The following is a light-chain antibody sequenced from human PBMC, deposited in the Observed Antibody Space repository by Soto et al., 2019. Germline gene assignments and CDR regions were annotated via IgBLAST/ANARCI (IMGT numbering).Light chain of an antibody. CDR3: QQSYSTPTWT. V-gene: IGKV1-39*01. J-gene: IGKJ1*01. CDR1: QNIRSR. CDR2: AAS. Sequence: DFQMTPSPSTLSASVGDRVTITGRASQNIRSRLAWFQQKPGKAPKLLIYAASSLQSGVPSRFSGSGSGTDFTPTISSLQPEDFATYYCQQSYSTPTWTVGQGTKVDIK.